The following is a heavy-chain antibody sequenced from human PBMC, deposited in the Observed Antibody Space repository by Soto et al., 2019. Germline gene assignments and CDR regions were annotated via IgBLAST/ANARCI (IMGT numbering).Heavy chain of an antibody. CDR1: GFTFSSYA. V-gene: IGHV3-23*01. CDR2: ISGSGGST. Sequence: EVQLLESGGGLVQPGGSLRLSCAASGFTFSSYAMSWVRQAPGKGLEWVSAISGSGGSTYYADSVKGRFTISRDNSKNTLYLQMNSLRAEDTAVYYCAKDPTPGIRREKYSSGWYCGYWGQGTLVTVSS. CDR3: AKDPTPGIRREKYSSGWYCGY. J-gene: IGHJ4*02. D-gene: IGHD6-19*01.